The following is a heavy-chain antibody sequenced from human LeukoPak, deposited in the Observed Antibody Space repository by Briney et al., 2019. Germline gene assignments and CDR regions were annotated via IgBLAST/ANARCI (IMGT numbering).Heavy chain of an antibody. CDR1: GYTFTSYA. V-gene: IGHV7-4-1*02. Sequence: ASVKVSCKASGYTFTSYAMNWVRQAPGQGLEWMGWINTNTGNPTYAQGFTGRFVFSLDTSVSTAYLQISSLKAEDTAVYYCARDRTVSYSSSWYNPDLIDYWGQGTLVTVSS. CDR3: ARDRTVSYSSSWYNPDLIDY. D-gene: IGHD6-13*01. CDR2: INTNTGNP. J-gene: IGHJ4*02.